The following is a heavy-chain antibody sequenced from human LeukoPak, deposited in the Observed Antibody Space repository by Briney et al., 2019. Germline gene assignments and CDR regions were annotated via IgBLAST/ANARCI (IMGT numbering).Heavy chain of an antibody. J-gene: IGHJ4*02. CDR1: GYTFTGHF. CDR2: IDPKSGGT. Sequence: ASVTVSCKASGYTFTGHFMHWVRQAPGQGLEWMGWIDPKSGGTNYAQKFQGRVTMTRDTSISTGYMELSRLTSDDTAVYYCARWRGYSSGWSGPFDDWGQGTLVTVSS. V-gene: IGHV1-2*02. D-gene: IGHD6-19*01. CDR3: ARWRGYSSGWSGPFDD.